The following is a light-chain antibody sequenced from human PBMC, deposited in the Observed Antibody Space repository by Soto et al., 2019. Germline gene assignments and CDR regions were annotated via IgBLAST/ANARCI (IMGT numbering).Light chain of an antibody. V-gene: IGLV2-11*01. CDR2: DVS. CDR1: SSDVGGYNY. Sequence: SALTQPRSASGSPGQSITISCTGTSSDVGGYNYVSWYQQHPAKAPKLIIFDVSKRPSGVPNRFSGSKSGNTASLTISGLRAEDEADYYCFSFTTTSTHVFGTGTKVTVL. CDR3: FSFTTTSTHV. J-gene: IGLJ1*01.